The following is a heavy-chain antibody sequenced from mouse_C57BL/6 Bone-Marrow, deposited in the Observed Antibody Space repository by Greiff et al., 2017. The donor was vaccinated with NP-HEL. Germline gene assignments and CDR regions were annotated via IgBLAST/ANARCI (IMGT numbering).Heavy chain of an antibody. CDR3: TQVYDGYYRYFDV. CDR2: IDPETGGT. D-gene: IGHD2-3*01. J-gene: IGHJ1*03. V-gene: IGHV1-15*01. CDR1: GYTFTDYE. Sequence: QVQLQQSGAELVRPGASVTLSCKASGYTFTDYEMHWVKQTPVHGLEWIGAIDPETGGTAYNQKFKGKAILTADKSSSTAYMELRSLTSEDSAVYYCTQVYDGYYRYFDVWGTGTTVTVSS.